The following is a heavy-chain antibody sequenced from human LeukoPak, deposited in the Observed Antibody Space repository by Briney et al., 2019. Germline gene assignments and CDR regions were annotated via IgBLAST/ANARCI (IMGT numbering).Heavy chain of an antibody. V-gene: IGHV4-39*07. CDR1: GGSISSSSYY. J-gene: IGHJ4*02. Sequence: SETLSLTCTVSGGSISSSSYYWGWIRQAPGKGLEWIGIIYYSGSNYYKPSLRSRVTIAVDTSKNQFSLKLSSVTAADTAVYYCARRSAAAGFDYWGQGTLVTVSS. CDR3: ARRSAAAGFDY. CDR2: IYYSGSN. D-gene: IGHD6-13*01.